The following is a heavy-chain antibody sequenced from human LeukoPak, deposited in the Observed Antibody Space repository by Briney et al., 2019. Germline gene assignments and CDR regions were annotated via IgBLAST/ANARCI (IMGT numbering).Heavy chain of an antibody. CDR3: ARQTGSGLFILP. J-gene: IGHJ4*02. CDR1: GDSISSSNSY. Sequence: SETLSLTCTVSGDSISSSNSYWGWIRQPPGKGLEWIGSIYYSGNTYYNASLKSQVSISIDTSKNQFSLKVTSVTAADTAMYYCARQTGSGLFILPGGQGTLVTVSS. D-gene: IGHD3/OR15-3a*01. CDR2: IYYSGNT. V-gene: IGHV4-39*01.